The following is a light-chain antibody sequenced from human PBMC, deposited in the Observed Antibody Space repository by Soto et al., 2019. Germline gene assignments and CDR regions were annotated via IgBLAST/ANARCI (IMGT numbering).Light chain of an antibody. CDR2: YDT. Sequence: SYELTQPPSVSVAPGKTANITCGGNNIGSKSVHWYQQKPGQAPVLVISYDTDRPSGIPERYSGSNSGNTATLTISRVEAGDEAGYYCQVWDSSSDPVVFGGGTKLTVL. J-gene: IGLJ2*01. CDR3: QVWDSSSDPVV. CDR1: NIGSKS. V-gene: IGLV3-21*04.